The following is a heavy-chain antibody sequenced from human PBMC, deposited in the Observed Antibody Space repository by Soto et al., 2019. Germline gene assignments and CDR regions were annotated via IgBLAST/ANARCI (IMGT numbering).Heavy chain of an antibody. Sequence: ASVKVSCKASGYTFTSYGISWVRQAPGQGLEWMGWISAYNGNTNYAQKLQGRVTMTTDTSTSTAYMELRSLRSDDTAVYYCARVDEVVRGVIIANWFDPWGQGTLVTVSS. CDR2: ISAYNGNT. D-gene: IGHD3-10*01. CDR1: GYTFTSYG. CDR3: ARVDEVVRGVIIANWFDP. V-gene: IGHV1-18*01. J-gene: IGHJ5*02.